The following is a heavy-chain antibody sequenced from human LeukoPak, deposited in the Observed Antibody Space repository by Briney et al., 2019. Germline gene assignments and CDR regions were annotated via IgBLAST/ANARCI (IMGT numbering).Heavy chain of an antibody. J-gene: IGHJ4*02. CDR2: ISGSGGST. D-gene: IGHD1-26*01. CDR1: GFTFSSYA. V-gene: IGHV3-23*01. CDR3: AKDLSGSYAKYYFDY. Sequence: GGSLRLSCAASGFTFSSYAMSWVRQAPGKGLEWVSAISGSGGSTYYADSVKGRFTISRDNSKNTLYLQMNSLRAEDTAVYYCAKDLSGSYAKYYFDYWGQGTLVTVSS.